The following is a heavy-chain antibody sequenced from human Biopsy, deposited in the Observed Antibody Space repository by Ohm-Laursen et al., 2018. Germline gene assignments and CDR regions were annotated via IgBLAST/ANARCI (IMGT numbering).Heavy chain of an antibody. V-gene: IGHV4-61*01. Sequence: SDTLSLTCTVSGDSVSSGSFHWSWIRQPPGKGLEWIGYIYYSGSTNYNPSLKSRVTISVDTSRNQFSLKLSSVTAADAAVYYCAGRPWPNAFDIWGQGTMVTVSS. CDR2: IYYSGST. CDR3: AGRPWPNAFDI. D-gene: IGHD5-12*01. J-gene: IGHJ3*02. CDR1: GDSVSSGSFH.